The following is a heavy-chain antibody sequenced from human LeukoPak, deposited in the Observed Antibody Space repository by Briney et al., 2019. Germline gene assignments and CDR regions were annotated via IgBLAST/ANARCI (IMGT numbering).Heavy chain of an antibody. CDR1: GFTFSSYA. V-gene: IGHV3-23*01. J-gene: IGHJ6*02. D-gene: IGHD3-3*01. CDR2: ISGRGGST. Sequence: PGGSLRLSCAASGFTFSSYAMSWVRQAPGKGLEWVSAISGRGGSTYYADSVKGRFTISRDNSKNTLYLQMNSLRAEDTAVYYCAKGLPVSDFWSGNGYYYGMDVWGQGTTVTVS. CDR3: AKGLPVSDFWSGNGYYYGMDV.